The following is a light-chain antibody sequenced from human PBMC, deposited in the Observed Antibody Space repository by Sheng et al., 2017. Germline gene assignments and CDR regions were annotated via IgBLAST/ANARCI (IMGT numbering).Light chain of an antibody. CDR1: ESISSY. CDR2: GAS. Sequence: EIVVTQSPGTLSLSPGERATLSGRTSESISSYLAWYQLRPGQAPRLLIYGASIRAAGIPDRFSASGSGSDFTLTISRLEPEDFAMYHCQLYGRHGRTFGQGTKVEVK. CDR3: QLYGRHGRT. V-gene: IGKV3-20*01. J-gene: IGKJ1*01.